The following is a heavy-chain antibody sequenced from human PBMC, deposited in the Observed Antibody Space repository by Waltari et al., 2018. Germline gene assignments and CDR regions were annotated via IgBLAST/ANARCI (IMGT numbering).Heavy chain of an antibody. CDR1: GYTFTGYY. CDR3: ARGGGYGGAFDI. Sequence: QVQLVQSGAEVKKPGASVKVSCKASGYTFTGYYMHWVRQAPGQGLEWMGRINPNRGGTNYAQKFQGRVTMTRDTSKNQFSLKLSSVTAADTAVYYCARGGGYGGAFDIWGQGTMVTVSS. D-gene: IGHD5-18*01. CDR2: INPNRGGT. V-gene: IGHV1-2*06. J-gene: IGHJ3*02.